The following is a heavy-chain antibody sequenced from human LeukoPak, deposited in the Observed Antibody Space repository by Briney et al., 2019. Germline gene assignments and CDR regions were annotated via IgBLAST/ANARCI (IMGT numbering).Heavy chain of an antibody. Sequence: ASVKVSCKASGYTFTSYDINWVRQATGQGLEWMGWMNPNSGNTGYAQKFQGRVTMTRNTSISTAYMELSSLRSEDTAVYYCARAEGSWLQTVRWGQGTLVTVSS. D-gene: IGHD5-24*01. CDR3: ARAEGSWLQTVR. CDR1: GYTFTSYD. J-gene: IGHJ1*01. CDR2: MNPNSGNT. V-gene: IGHV1-8*01.